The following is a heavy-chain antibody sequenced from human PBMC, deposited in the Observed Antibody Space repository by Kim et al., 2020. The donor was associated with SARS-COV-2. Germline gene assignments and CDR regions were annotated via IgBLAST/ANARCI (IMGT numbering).Heavy chain of an antibody. Sequence: GGSLRLSCAASGFSFSNYWMYWVRQAPRKGLEWVANIKEDGSEKYYVDSVKGRFTISRDNAKNSLYLQMNSLRVEDTAVYYCVRAPVASHWGQGTLVTVSS. V-gene: IGHV3-7*03. J-gene: IGHJ4*02. CDR1: GFSFSNYW. CDR3: VRAPVASH. D-gene: IGHD6-19*01. CDR2: IKEDGSEK.